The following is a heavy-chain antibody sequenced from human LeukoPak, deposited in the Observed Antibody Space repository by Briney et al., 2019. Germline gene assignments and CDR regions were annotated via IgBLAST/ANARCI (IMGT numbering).Heavy chain of an antibody. D-gene: IGHD2-2*01. V-gene: IGHV3-23*01. CDR3: AKEAGYCRSTSCYPDY. Sequence: PGGSLRLSCVASGFTFSSYAMRWVRQAPGKGLEWVSAISGAGESTYYADSVKGRFTISRDKSKNTLYLQMNSLSAEDTAVYYCAKEAGYCRSTSCYPDYWGQGTLVTVSS. J-gene: IGHJ4*02. CDR1: GFTFSSYA. CDR2: ISGAGEST.